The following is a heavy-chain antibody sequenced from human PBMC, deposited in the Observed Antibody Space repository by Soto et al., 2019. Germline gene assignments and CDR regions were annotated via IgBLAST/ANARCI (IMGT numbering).Heavy chain of an antibody. CDR2: IYYSGTT. D-gene: IGHD3-3*01. V-gene: IGHV4-59*08. J-gene: IGHJ5*02. CDR1: GGSISSYY. CDR3: ARYYDFWSAYYWFDP. Sequence: SETLSLTCTVSGGSISSYYWSWIRQPPGKGLEWIGYIYYSGTTDYNPSLKSRVTISVDTSNNQFSLRLSSVTAADTAVYYCARYYDFWSAYYWFDPWGQGTLVTVSS.